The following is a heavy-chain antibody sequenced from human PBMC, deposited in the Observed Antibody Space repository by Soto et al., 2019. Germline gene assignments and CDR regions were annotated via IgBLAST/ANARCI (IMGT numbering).Heavy chain of an antibody. J-gene: IGHJ5*02. Sequence: PSETLSLTCSVSGDSVGSGTYYWSWIRQPPGKGLEWIGYIYYIENTKYNPSLRSRVTISVDTSKNQVSLRLRSVTAADTGVYYCVTFIRFPESWFDPWGQGTLVTVSS. CDR2: IYYIENT. CDR3: VTFIRFPESWFDP. D-gene: IGHD3-10*01. CDR1: GDSVGSGTYY. V-gene: IGHV4-61*01.